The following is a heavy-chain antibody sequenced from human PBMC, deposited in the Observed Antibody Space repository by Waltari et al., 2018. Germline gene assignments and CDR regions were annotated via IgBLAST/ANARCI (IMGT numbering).Heavy chain of an antibody. V-gene: IGHV1-24*01. J-gene: IGHJ6*02. CDR2: CDPEDGET. Sequence: QVQLVQSGAEVKKPGASVKVSCKVSGYTLTELSMQWVRQAPGKGLEWMGGCDPEDGETIYAQKFQGRVTMTEDTSTDTAYMELSSLRSEDTAVYYCATARYSYGYSAYYYGMDVWGQGTTVTVSS. D-gene: IGHD5-18*01. CDR1: GYTLTELS. CDR3: ATARYSYGYSAYYYGMDV.